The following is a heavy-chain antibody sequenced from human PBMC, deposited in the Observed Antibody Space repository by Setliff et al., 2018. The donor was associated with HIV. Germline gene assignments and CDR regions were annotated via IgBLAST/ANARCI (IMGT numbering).Heavy chain of an antibody. CDR3: ARGLSFYDPGGFDY. CDR2: IYTSGST. Sequence: SETLSLTCTVSGGSISSYYWSWIRQPPGKGLEWIGYIYTSGSTNYNPSLKSRVTISVDTSKTQFSLKLSSVTAADTAVYYCARGLSFYDPGGFDYWGRGTLVTVSS. J-gene: IGHJ4*02. D-gene: IGHD3-22*01. V-gene: IGHV4-4*09. CDR1: GGSISSYY.